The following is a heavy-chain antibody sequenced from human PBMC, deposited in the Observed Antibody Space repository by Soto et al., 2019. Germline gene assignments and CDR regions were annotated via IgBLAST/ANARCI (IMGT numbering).Heavy chain of an antibody. CDR1: GFTFSSYG. D-gene: IGHD6-25*01. Sequence: PGGSLRLSCAASGFTFSSYGMHWVRQAPGKGLEWVAVISYDGSNKYYADSVKGRFTISRDNSKNTLYLQMNSLRAEDTAVYYCAKDQGLGPYYYYGMDVWGQGTTVTVSS. CDR2: ISYDGSNK. CDR3: AKDQGLGPYYYYGMDV. V-gene: IGHV3-30*18. J-gene: IGHJ6*02.